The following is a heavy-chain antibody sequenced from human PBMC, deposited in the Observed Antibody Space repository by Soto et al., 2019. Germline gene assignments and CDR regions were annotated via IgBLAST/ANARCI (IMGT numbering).Heavy chain of an antibody. J-gene: IGHJ5*02. CDR3: ARHLDDYWGGGSPFDP. Sequence: QLQLQESGPGLVKPLETLSLTCSVSGGSIRSSTYYWGWIRQPPGRGLEWIVSFYYGGSTFYNPSLKSRVTLSVDTSKNQFSLNLSSVTAADTAVYYCARHLDDYWGGGSPFDPWGQGNLVTVSS. D-gene: IGHD3-3*01. CDR1: GGSIRSSTYY. CDR2: FYYGGST. V-gene: IGHV4-39*01.